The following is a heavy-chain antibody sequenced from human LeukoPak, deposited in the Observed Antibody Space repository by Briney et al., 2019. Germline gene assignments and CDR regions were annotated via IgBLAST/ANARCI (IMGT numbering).Heavy chain of an antibody. D-gene: IGHD1/OR15-1a*01. V-gene: IGHV4-4*02. Sequence: SETLSLTCSVSIGSISSSKWWSWVRQSPVKGLEWVGEIYLYGTTNYNPSFTSRVTMSVDRSRNQFFLKLTSVTAADTAVYYCARQKWEQQGRDYYFNGLDVWGPGTTVIVSS. J-gene: IGHJ6*02. CDR3: ARQKWEQQGRDYYFNGLDV. CDR1: IGSISSSKW. CDR2: IYLYGTT.